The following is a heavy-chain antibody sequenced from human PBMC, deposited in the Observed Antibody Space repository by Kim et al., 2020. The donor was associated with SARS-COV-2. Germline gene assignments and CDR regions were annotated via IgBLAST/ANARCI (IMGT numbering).Heavy chain of an antibody. CDR3: AKEGSGIYYDSSGYYPPYYYYGMDV. CDR2: IWYDGSNK. D-gene: IGHD3-22*01. J-gene: IGHJ6*02. Sequence: GGSLRLSCAASGFTFSSYAMHWVRQAPGKGLEWVAVIWYDGSNKYYADSVKGRFTISRDNSKNTLYLQMNSLRAEDTAVYYCAKEGSGIYYDSSGYYPPYYYYGMDVWGQGTTVTVSS. CDR1: GFTFSSYA. V-gene: IGHV3-33*06.